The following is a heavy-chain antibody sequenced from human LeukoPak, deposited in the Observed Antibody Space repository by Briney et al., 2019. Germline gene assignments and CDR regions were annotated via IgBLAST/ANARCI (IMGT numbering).Heavy chain of an antibody. D-gene: IGHD6-13*01. CDR1: GGSISSYY. CDR2: IYYSGTT. V-gene: IGHV4-59*01. J-gene: IGHJ4*02. CDR3: ARGVYIAAAQYGY. Sequence: SETLSLTCTVSGGSISSYYWSWIRQPPGKGLEWIGYIYYSGTTNYNPYLKSRVTISVDTSKNQFSLKLSSVTAADTAVYYCARGVYIAAAQYGYWGQGTLVTVSS.